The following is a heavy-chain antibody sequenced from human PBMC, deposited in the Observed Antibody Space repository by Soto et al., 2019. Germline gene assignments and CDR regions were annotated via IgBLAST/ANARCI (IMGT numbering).Heavy chain of an antibody. CDR2: IYYSGST. D-gene: IGHD3-3*01. Sequence: QVQLQESGPGLVKPSQTLSLTCTVSGGSISRGGYYWSWIRQHPGKGLEWIVYIYYSGSTYYNPSLKSRVTISVDTSKNQFSLKLSSVTAADTAVYYCARFYTIFGVDPNPGYFDYWGQGTLVTVSS. CDR1: GGSISRGGYY. CDR3: ARFYTIFGVDPNPGYFDY. J-gene: IGHJ4*02. V-gene: IGHV4-31*03.